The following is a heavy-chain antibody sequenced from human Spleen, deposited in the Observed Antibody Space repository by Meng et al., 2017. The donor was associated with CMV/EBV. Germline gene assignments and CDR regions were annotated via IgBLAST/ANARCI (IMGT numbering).Heavy chain of an antibody. CDR1: GFIFSSYE. CDR3: ARTTLTYFSS. Sequence: GESLKISCAASGFIFSSYEMHWVRQAPGKGLEWVSYISTSGDTMSYADSVKGRFTISRDNAKKSLSLQMNSLRVEDTAVYYCARTTLTYFSSWGQGTLVTVSS. V-gene: IGHV3-48*03. J-gene: IGHJ5*02. CDR2: ISTSGDTM. D-gene: IGHD2/OR15-2a*01.